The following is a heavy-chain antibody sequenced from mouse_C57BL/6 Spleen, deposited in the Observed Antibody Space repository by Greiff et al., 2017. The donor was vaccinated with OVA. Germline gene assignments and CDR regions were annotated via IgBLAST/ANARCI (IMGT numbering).Heavy chain of an antibody. Sequence: QVQLQQSGPGLVQPSHSLSITCTVSGFSLTSYGVHWVRQSPGKGLEWLGVIWSGGSTDYNAAFISSLSIGNDNSNSQVIFKMTRLDADDAAIYYGGRNSLTGAMDYWGQGTSVTVSS. CDR1: GFSLTSYG. CDR2: IWSGGST. V-gene: IGHV2-2*01. CDR3: GRNSLTGAMDY. D-gene: IGHD4-1*01. J-gene: IGHJ4*01.